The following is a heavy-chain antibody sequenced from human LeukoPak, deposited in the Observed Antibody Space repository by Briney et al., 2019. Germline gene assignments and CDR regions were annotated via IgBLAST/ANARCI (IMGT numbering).Heavy chain of an antibody. CDR2: IYHSGST. J-gene: IGHJ4*02. CDR3: ARVSQTYCTNGVCAEGYYFDY. D-gene: IGHD2-8*01. CDR1: GGSISSGGYS. V-gene: IGHV4-30-2*01. Sequence: PSQTLSLTCAVSGGSISSGGYSWSWLRQPPGKGLEWIGYIYHSGSTYFNPSLKSRVTISVDRSKNQFSLKLSSVTAADTALYYCARVSQTYCTNGVCAEGYYFDYWGQGTLVTVSS.